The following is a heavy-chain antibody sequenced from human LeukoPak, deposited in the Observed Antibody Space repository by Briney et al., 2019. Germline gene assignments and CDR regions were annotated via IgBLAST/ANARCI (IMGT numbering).Heavy chain of an antibody. CDR2: IYYSGST. Sequence: SQTLSLTCAVSGGSISSGGYSWSWIRQPPGKGLEWIGYIYYSGSTYYNPSLKSRVTISVDTSKNQFSLKLSSVTAADTAVYYCARVNYYGSGSYYNVHWFDPWGQGTLVTVSS. V-gene: IGHV4-30-4*07. CDR1: GGSISSGGYS. CDR3: ARVNYYGSGSYYNVHWFDP. J-gene: IGHJ5*02. D-gene: IGHD3-10*01.